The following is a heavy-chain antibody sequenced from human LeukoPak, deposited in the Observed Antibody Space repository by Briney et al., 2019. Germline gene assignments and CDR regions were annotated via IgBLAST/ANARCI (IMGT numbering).Heavy chain of an antibody. J-gene: IGHJ4*02. V-gene: IGHV4-34*01. Sequence: PSETLSLTCAVYGGSFSGYYWSWIRQPPGKGLEWIGEINHSGSTNYNPSLKSRVTISVDTSKNQFSLKLSSVTAADTAVYYCARVAGGGVYYYGSGSYLGGFDYWGQGTLVTVSS. CDR1: GGSFSGYY. CDR3: ARVAGGGVYYYGSGSYLGGFDY. CDR2: INHSGST. D-gene: IGHD3-10*01.